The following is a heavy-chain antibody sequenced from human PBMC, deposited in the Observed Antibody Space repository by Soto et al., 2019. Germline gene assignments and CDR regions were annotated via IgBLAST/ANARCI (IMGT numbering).Heavy chain of an antibody. CDR3: ARAYYFGSGTSYTLYY. D-gene: IGHD3-10*01. J-gene: IGHJ4*02. CDR2: ISDDGVSK. Sequence: VGSLRLSCAASGFTFSNYGMHWVRQAPGKGLEWVAVISDDGVSKYYADSVQGRFTISRDNSESAVFLQMDSLRPDDTALYFCARAYYFGSGTSYTLYYWGQGTQVTVSS. CDR1: GFTFSNYG. V-gene: IGHV3-30*03.